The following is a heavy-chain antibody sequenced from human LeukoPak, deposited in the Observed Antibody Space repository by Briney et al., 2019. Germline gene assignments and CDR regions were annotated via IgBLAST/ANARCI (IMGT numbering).Heavy chain of an antibody. V-gene: IGHV3-33*06. CDR1: GFTFSSYG. Sequence: PGGSLRLSCAASGFTFSSYGMHWVCQAPGKGLEWVAVIWYDGSNKYYADSVKVRFTISRDNTKNTQYLQMNSLRADDTAVYYCAKDPPYCGGDCYSVAFDIWGQGTMVTVSS. D-gene: IGHD2-21*02. CDR3: AKDPPYCGGDCYSVAFDI. CDR2: IWYDGSNK. J-gene: IGHJ3*02.